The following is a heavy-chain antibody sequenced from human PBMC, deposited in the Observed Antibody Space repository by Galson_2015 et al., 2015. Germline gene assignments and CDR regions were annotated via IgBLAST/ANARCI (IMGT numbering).Heavy chain of an antibody. V-gene: IGHV5-51*01. D-gene: IGHD3-9*01. Sequence: QSGAEVKKPGESLQISCKGSGYSFTSYWIGWVRQMPGKGLEWMGIIYPGDSDTRYSPSFQGQVTISADKSISTAYLQWSSLKASDTAMYYCARQGRGDRYDILTGYFRDAFDIWGQGTMVTVSS. CDR1: GYSFTSYW. CDR2: IYPGDSDT. CDR3: ARQGRGDRYDILTGYFRDAFDI. J-gene: IGHJ3*02.